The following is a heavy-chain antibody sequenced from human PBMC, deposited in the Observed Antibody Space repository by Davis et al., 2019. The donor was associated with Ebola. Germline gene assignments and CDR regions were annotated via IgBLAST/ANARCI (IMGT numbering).Heavy chain of an antibody. J-gene: IGHJ4*02. D-gene: IGHD6-13*01. CDR1: GFTFSNYW. CDR3: TRTPAAGL. CDR2: IKEDGSEK. Sequence: GESLKISCAASGFTFSNYWMNWVRQAPGKGLEWVANIKEDGSEKYYVDSVKGRFTISRDNAKNSLYLQMNSLRAEDTAVYYCTRTPAAGLWGQGTLVTVSS. V-gene: IGHV3-7*01.